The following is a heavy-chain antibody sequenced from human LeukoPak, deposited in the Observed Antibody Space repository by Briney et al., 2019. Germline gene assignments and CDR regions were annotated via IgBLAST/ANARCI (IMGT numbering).Heavy chain of an antibody. CDR1: GGTFSSYA. V-gene: IGHV1-69*13. CDR3: ARDRGDIVVVRGAFDI. D-gene: IGHD2-2*01. CDR2: IIPIFGTA. J-gene: IGHJ3*02. Sequence: SVKVSCKASGGTFSSYAISWVRQAPGQGLEWMGGIIPIFGTANYAQKFQGRVTITADESTSTAYMELRSLRSEDTAVYYCARDRGDIVVVRGAFDIWGQGTMVTVSS.